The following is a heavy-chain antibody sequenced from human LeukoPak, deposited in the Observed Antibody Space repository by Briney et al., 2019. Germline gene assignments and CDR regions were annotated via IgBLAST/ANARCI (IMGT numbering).Heavy chain of an antibody. Sequence: RSSETLSLTCAVYGGSFSGYYWSWIRQPPGKGLEWIGEINHSGSTNYNPSLKSRVTISVDASKNQFSLKLSSVTAADTAVYYCARVGYSSSSYYYYYMDVWGKGTTVTVSS. D-gene: IGHD6-6*01. J-gene: IGHJ6*03. CDR3: ARVGYSSSSYYYYYMDV. V-gene: IGHV4-34*01. CDR2: INHSGST. CDR1: GGSFSGYY.